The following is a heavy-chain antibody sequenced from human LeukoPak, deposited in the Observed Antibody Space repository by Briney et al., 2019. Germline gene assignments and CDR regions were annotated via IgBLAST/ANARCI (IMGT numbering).Heavy chain of an antibody. Sequence: SETLSLTCTVSGGAISNYYWSWIRQPPGKGLEWIGYIYYSGSTNYNPSLKSRVTISVDTSKNQFSLKLSSVTAADTAVYYCARDLAAAGTTGMDVWGQGTTVTVSS. CDR3: ARDLAAAGTTGMDV. V-gene: IGHV4-59*01. CDR1: GGAISNYY. CDR2: IYYSGST. D-gene: IGHD6-13*01. J-gene: IGHJ6*02.